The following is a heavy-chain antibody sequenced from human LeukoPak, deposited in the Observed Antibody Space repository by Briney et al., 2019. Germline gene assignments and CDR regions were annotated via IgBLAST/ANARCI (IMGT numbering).Heavy chain of an antibody. CDR1: GGTFSSYA. Sequence: SVKVSCKASGGTFSSYAISWVRQAPGQVLEWMGRIIPILGIANYAQKFQGRVTITADKSTSTAYMELSSLRSGDTAVYYCATSLLRFLEWLLHDPPDYWGQGTLVTVSS. D-gene: IGHD3-3*01. J-gene: IGHJ4*02. CDR3: ATSLLRFLEWLLHDPPDY. V-gene: IGHV1-69*04. CDR2: IIPILGIA.